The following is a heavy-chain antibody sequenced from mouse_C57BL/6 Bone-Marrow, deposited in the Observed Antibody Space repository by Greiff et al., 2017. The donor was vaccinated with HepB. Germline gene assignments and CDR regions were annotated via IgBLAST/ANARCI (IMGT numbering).Heavy chain of an antibody. CDR2: ISDGGSYT. CDR3: ARVVLRYYFDY. V-gene: IGHV5-4*03. CDR1: GFTFSSYA. J-gene: IGHJ2*01. Sequence: EVMLVESGGGLVKPGGSLKLSCAASGFTFSSYAMSWVRQTPEKRLEWVATISDGGSYTYYPVNVKGRFTISRDNAKNNLYLQMSHLKSEDTAMYYCARVVLRYYFDYWGQGTTLTVSS. D-gene: IGHD1-1*01.